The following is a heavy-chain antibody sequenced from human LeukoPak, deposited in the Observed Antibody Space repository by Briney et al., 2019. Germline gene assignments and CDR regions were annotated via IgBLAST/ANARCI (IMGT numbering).Heavy chain of an antibody. V-gene: IGHV3-7*01. Sequence: GGSLRLSCEASGFTFSSYWMSWVRQAPGKGLEWVANIKQDGSDRYYVDSLKGRFTVSRDNAKNSLYLQINSLRVGDTAVYFCARVGAATFYWYYMDVWGKGTTVTVSS. D-gene: IGHD2-15*01. CDR1: GFTFSSYW. J-gene: IGHJ6*03. CDR3: ARVGAATFYWYYMDV. CDR2: IKQDGSDR.